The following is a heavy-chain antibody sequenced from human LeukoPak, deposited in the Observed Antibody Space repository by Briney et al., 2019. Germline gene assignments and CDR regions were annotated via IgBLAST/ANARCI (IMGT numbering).Heavy chain of an antibody. J-gene: IGHJ5*02. CDR2: RSYDGSNK. CDR3: ARDLDIVVVPAATNAGFNWFDP. Sequence: GRSLRLSCAASGFTFSSYAMHWVRQAPGKGLEWVAVRSYDGSNKYYADSVKGRFTISRDNSKNTLYLQMNSLRAEDTAVYYCARDLDIVVVPAATNAGFNWFDPWGQGTLVTVSS. D-gene: IGHD2-2*01. CDR1: GFTFSSYA. V-gene: IGHV3-30*04.